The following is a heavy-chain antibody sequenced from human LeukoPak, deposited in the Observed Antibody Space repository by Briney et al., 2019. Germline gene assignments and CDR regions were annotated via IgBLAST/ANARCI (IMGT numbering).Heavy chain of an antibody. CDR1: GGSISSYY. CDR2: IYTSGST. J-gene: IGHJ5*02. CDR3: ARTNYYYDSSGYYPHNWFDP. Sequence: SETLSLTCTVSGGSISSYYWSSTRQPAGKGLEWIGRIYTSGSTNYNPSLKSRVTMSVDTSKNQFSLKLSSVTAADTAVYYCARTNYYYDSSGYYPHNWFDPWGQGTLVTVSS. D-gene: IGHD3-22*01. V-gene: IGHV4-4*07.